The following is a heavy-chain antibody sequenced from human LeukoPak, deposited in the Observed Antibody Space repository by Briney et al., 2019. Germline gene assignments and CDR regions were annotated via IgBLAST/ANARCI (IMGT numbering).Heavy chain of an antibody. J-gene: IGHJ4*02. D-gene: IGHD6-13*01. CDR3: ARDSPHSSNDFHY. V-gene: IGHV3-74*01. Sequence: PGGPLRLSCAASGFTFSTYWMHWVRQAPGKGLVWVSRINSDGSSTRYADPVKGRFTISRDNAKNTLYLQMNSLRAEDTAVYYCARDSPHSSNDFHYWGQGTLVTVSS. CDR2: INSDGSST. CDR1: GFTFSTYW.